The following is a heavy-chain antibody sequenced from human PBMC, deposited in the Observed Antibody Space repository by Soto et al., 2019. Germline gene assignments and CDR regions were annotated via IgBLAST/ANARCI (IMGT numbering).Heavy chain of an antibody. J-gene: IGHJ6*03. Sequence: GGSLRLSCAASGFTFSSYGMHWVRQAPGKGLEWVAVISYDGSNKYYADSVKGRFTISRGNSKNTLYLQMNSLRAEDTAVYYCAKEGFKFLENYYYYMDVWGKGTTVTVSS. CDR3: AKEGFKFLENYYYYMDV. CDR2: ISYDGSNK. CDR1: GFTFSSYG. V-gene: IGHV3-30*18. D-gene: IGHD3-3*01.